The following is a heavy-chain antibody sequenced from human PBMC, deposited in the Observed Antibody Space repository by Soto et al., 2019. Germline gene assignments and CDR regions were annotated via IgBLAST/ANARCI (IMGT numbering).Heavy chain of an antibody. J-gene: IGHJ4*02. CDR3: AKDRDDYRNYGFDY. CDR2: SSGSGSGGST. Sequence: EVQLLESGGGLVQPGGSLRLSCAASGFTFTNYAMPWVRQAPGKGLEWVSISSGSGSGGSTNYADSVKGRFTISRDNSKNTLYLQMNSLRVEDTAVYYCAKDRDDYRNYGFDYWGQGTLVTVSS. V-gene: IGHV3-23*01. D-gene: IGHD4-4*01. CDR1: GFTFTNYA.